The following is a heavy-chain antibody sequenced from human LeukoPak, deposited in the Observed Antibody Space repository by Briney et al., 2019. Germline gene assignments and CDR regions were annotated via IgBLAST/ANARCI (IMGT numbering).Heavy chain of an antibody. CDR2: IYYSGST. Sequence: PSETLSLTCTVSGGSISSYYWSWIRQPPGKGLEWIGYIYYSGSTYYNPSLKSRVTISVDTSKNQFSLKLSSVTAADTAVYYCASTTGRRRAFDIWGQGTMVTVSS. D-gene: IGHD2/OR15-2a*01. J-gene: IGHJ3*02. CDR1: GGSISSYY. V-gene: IGHV4-59*06. CDR3: ASTTGRRRAFDI.